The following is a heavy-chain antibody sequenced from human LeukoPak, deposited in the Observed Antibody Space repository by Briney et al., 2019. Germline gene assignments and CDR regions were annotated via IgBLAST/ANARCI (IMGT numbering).Heavy chain of an antibody. V-gene: IGHV1-8*01. CDR2: MNPNSGNT. J-gene: IGHJ4*02. D-gene: IGHD6-13*01. Sequence: ASVKVSRKASGYTFTSYDINWVRQATGQGLEWMGWMNPNSGNTGYAQKFQGRVTMTRNTSISTAYMELSSLRSEDTAVYYCARGRRAAAGTLFYWGQGTLVTVSS. CDR1: GYTFTSYD. CDR3: ARGRRAAAGTLFY.